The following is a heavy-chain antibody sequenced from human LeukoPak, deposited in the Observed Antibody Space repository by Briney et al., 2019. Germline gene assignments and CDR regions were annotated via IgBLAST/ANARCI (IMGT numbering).Heavy chain of an antibody. J-gene: IGHJ6*02. CDR1: GGSISSGSYY. CDR3: ARAGRYYYHYGMDV. V-gene: IGHV4-61*02. Sequence: SETLSLTCTVSGGSISSGSYYWSWLRQPAGRGLEWIGRIYTSGSTNYNPSLKSRVTISVDTSKNQFSLKLSSVTAADTAVYYCARAGRYYYHYGMDVWGQGTTVTVSS. CDR2: IYTSGST.